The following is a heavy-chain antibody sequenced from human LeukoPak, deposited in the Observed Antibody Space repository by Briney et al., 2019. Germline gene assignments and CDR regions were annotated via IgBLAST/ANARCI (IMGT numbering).Heavy chain of an antibody. J-gene: IGHJ4*02. CDR1: GFTFSISN. Sequence: GGSLRLSCAASGFTFSISNMNWVRQTPGKGLAWVSSISRSGTYIYYADSVKGRFTISRDDAKNALYLQVNSLRAEDTTIYYCASGSMATMSLNYWGQGTLVTVSS. CDR3: ASGSMATMSLNY. CDR2: ISRSGTYI. V-gene: IGHV3-21*01. D-gene: IGHD5-24*01.